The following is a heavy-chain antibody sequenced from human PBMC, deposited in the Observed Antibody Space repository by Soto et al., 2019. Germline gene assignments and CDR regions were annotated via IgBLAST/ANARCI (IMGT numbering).Heavy chain of an antibody. V-gene: IGHV3-30*03. Sequence: QVQLVESGGGVVQPGTSLRLTCAGSGFTFSRNGMHLVRQAPGKGLEWVALVSYDGSKKYYVDSVKGRFTISRDNSENTLYLQMNSLRAEDTAVYYCARWVGGSMSDNSGKYDSWGQGTLVTVSS. CDR1: GFTFSRNG. CDR2: VSYDGSKK. CDR3: ARWVGGSMSDNSGKYDS. D-gene: IGHD3-22*01. J-gene: IGHJ5*01.